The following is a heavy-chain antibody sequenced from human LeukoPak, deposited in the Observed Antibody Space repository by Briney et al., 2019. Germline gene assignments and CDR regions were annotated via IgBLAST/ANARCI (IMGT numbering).Heavy chain of an antibody. CDR3: ARGTRILCGGGCLPPHHLDY. CDR1: GDIITYA. D-gene: IGHD2-21*01. V-gene: IGHV1-69*05. CDR2: IITLHGTS. J-gene: IGHJ4*02. Sequence: SVKLSCTTSGDIITYAITWVLHAPGQGLEWMVGIITLHGTSNYERNFQRRVTINMDASTNTVSLELSSLKSEDTAICYCARGTRILCGGGCLPPHHLDYWGQGTLVTVSS.